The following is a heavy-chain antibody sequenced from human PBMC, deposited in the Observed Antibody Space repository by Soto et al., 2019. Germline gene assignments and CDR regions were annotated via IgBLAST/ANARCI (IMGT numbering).Heavy chain of an antibody. V-gene: IGHV4-39*01. Sequence: SETLSLTCTVSGGSISSNSYYWGWIRQPPGKGLEWIGSIYYSGSTYYNPSLKSRVTISVDTSKNQFSLKLSSVTAADTAVYYCARHMVAAIIDFDYWGRGTLVTVSS. CDR3: ARHMVAAIIDFDY. D-gene: IGHD2-15*01. CDR2: IYYSGST. J-gene: IGHJ4*02. CDR1: GGSISSNSYY.